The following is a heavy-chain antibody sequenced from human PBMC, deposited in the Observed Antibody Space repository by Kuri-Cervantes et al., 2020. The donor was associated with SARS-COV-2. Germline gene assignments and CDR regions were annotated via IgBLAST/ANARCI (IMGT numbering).Heavy chain of an antibody. V-gene: IGHV1-3*01. D-gene: IGHD3-22*01. Sequence: ASVKVSCKASGHTFTSYAMHWVRQAPGQRLEWMGWINAGNGNTKYSQKFQGRVTITRDTSASTAYMELSSLRSEDTAVYYCAREYYDSSGYYYYYYYGMDVWGQGTTVTVSS. J-gene: IGHJ6*02. CDR3: AREYYDSSGYYYYYYYGMDV. CDR1: GHTFTSYA. CDR2: INAGNGNT.